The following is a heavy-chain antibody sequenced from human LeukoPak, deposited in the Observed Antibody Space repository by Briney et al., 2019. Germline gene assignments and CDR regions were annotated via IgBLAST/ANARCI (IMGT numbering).Heavy chain of an antibody. J-gene: IGHJ4*02. CDR2: ISSTGTTI. CDR3: ARDIRGLGSCFDY. V-gene: IGHV3-11*04. CDR1: GGSISSSSYY. Sequence: LSLTCTVSGGSISSSSYYWGWIRQAPGKGLEWVSYISSTGTTIYYADSVKGRLTISRDNAKNSLYLQMNSLRAEDTAVYYCARDIRGLGSCFDYWGQGTLVTVSS. D-gene: IGHD3-10*01.